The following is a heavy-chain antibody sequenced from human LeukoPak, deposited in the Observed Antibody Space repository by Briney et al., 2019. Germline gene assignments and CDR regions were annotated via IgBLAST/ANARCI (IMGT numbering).Heavy chain of an antibody. V-gene: IGHV1-3*03. CDR3: ARANPYSSSSEFDY. D-gene: IGHD6-6*01. J-gene: IGHJ4*02. Sequence: ASVKVSCNASVYTFTSYAMHWVRQAPGQRLEWMGWINAGNGNTKYSQEFQGRVTITRDTSASTAYMELSSLRSEDMAVYYCARANPYSSSSEFDYWGQGTLVTVSS. CDR1: VYTFTSYA. CDR2: INAGNGNT.